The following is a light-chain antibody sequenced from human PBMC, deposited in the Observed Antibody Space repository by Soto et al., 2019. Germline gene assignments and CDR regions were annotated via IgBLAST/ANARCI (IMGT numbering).Light chain of an antibody. CDR2: DVS. CDR3: RSYTSSSTYVV. V-gene: IGLV2-14*01. CDR1: SSDVGGYNY. J-gene: IGLJ2*01. Sequence: QSALTQPASVSGSPGQSITISCTGTSSDVGGYNYVSWYQQHPGKAPKLMIYDVSNRPSGVSNRFSGSKSGNTASLTISGLQAEDEAAYYCRSYTSSSTYVVFGGGTKVTVL.